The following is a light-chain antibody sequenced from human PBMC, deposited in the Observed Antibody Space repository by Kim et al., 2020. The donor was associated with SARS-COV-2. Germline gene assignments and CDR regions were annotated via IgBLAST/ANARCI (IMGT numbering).Light chain of an antibody. CDR2: QDS. CDR3: QAWDSSTYV. J-gene: IGLJ1*01. Sequence: GSPGQTASITCSGDRLGDKYACWYQQKPGQSPVLVIYQDSKRPSGIPERFSGSNSGNTATLTISGTQAMDEADYYCQAWDSSTYVFGTGTKVTVL. V-gene: IGLV3-1*01. CDR1: RLGDKY.